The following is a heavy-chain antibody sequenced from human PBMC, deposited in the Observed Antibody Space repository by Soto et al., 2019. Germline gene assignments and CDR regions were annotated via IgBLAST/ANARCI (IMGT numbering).Heavy chain of an antibody. Sequence: EVQLLESGGGLVQPGGSLRLSCAASGFIFSSYALSWVRQAPGKGLEWVSAISGSGTTTYYADSVKGRFTFSRDNSKNMLYQQRNSLRAEDTAVYYCAETHSGWYTPFDSWGQGTLVTVSS. D-gene: IGHD6-19*01. V-gene: IGHV3-23*01. J-gene: IGHJ4*02. CDR2: ISGSGTTT. CDR3: AETHSGWYTPFDS. CDR1: GFIFSSYA.